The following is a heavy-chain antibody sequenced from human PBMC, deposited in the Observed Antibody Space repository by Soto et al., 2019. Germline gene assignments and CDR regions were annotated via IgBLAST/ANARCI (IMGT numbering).Heavy chain of an antibody. CDR2: INPNSGGT. V-gene: IGHV1-2*02. CDR3: ARDWDYYGSGSYYGY. Sequence: GGSVKVSCKASGYTFTGYYMHWVRQAPGQGLEWMGWINPNSGGTNYAQKFQGRVTMTRDTSISTAYMELSRLRSDDTAVYYCARDWDYYGSGSYYGYWGQGTLVTVS. CDR1: GYTFTGYY. D-gene: IGHD3-10*01. J-gene: IGHJ4*02.